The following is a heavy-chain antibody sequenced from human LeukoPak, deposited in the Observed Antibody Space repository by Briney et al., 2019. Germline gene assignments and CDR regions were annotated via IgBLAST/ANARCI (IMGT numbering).Heavy chain of an antibody. D-gene: IGHD6-19*01. Sequence: ASVKVSCKASGYTFTGYYMHWVRQAPGQGLEWMGWINPNSGGTNYAQKFQGRVTMTRDTPISTAYMELSRLRSDDTAVYYCARSSGWYETYYFDYWGQGTLVTVSS. CDR2: INPNSGGT. CDR3: ARSSGWYETYYFDY. V-gene: IGHV1-2*02. J-gene: IGHJ4*02. CDR1: GYTFTGYY.